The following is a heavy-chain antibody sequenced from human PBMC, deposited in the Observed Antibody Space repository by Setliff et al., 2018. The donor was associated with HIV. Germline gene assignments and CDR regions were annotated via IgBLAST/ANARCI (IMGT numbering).Heavy chain of an antibody. V-gene: IGHV3-23*01. CDR2: ISGSGGST. CDR1: GFTFSSYA. Sequence: GGSLRLSCAASGFTFSSYAMSWVRQAPGKGLEWVSAISGSGGSTYYADSVKGRFTISRDNAKNSLFLQMNSLRAEDTAVYYCARGDYDSSVPYNWFDPWGQGTLVTVSS. CDR3: ARGDYDSSVPYNWFDP. J-gene: IGHJ5*02. D-gene: IGHD3-22*01.